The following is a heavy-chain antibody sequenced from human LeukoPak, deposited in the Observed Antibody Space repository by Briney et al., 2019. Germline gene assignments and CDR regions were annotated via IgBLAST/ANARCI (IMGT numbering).Heavy chain of an antibody. D-gene: IGHD2-2*01. CDR1: GGSISSYY. CDR2: IYYSGST. J-gene: IGHJ3*02. V-gene: IGHV4-59*01. CDR3: ARAKSSTILVDAFDI. Sequence: PAETLSLTCTVSGGSISSYYWSWLRQPPGKGLEWIGYIYYSGSTNYNPSLKSRVTISVDTPKNQFSLKLSSVTAADTAVYYCARAKSSTILVDAFDIRGQGTMVTVSS.